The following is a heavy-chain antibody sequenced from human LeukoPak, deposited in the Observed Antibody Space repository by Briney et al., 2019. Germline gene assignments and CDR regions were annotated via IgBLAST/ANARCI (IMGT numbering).Heavy chain of an antibody. D-gene: IGHD1-7*01. J-gene: IGHJ3*02. CDR3: ARMNYTAFSI. Sequence: GGSLRLSGVASALTVRTNYMIWFRRAPGQGLELVTIIYGDGSTYYAACVKGRATSSRDNSNNTVLVQMHSLRDEDTARYYWARMNYTAFSIWGQGTIVTPSS. V-gene: IGHV3-66*01. CDR1: ALTVRTNY. CDR2: IYGDGST.